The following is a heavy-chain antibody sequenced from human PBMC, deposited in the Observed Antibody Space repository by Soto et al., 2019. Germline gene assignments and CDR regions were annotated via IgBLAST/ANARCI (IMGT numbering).Heavy chain of an antibody. CDR3: AKDSGRGSADYYFDY. D-gene: IGHD3-10*01. V-gene: IGHV3-30*18. J-gene: IGHJ4*02. CDR2: ISYNGNDK. Sequence: PGGSLRLSCAASGFTFSNYGMHWVRQAPGKGLEWVAVISYNGNDKYHVDSVKGRFTISRDNSKNTLFLQMNRLRADDTAVYYCAKDSGRGSADYYFDYWGQGTLVTVSS. CDR1: GFTFSNYG.